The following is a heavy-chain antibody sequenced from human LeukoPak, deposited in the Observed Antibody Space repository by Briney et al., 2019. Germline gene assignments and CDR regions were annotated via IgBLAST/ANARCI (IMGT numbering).Heavy chain of an antibody. V-gene: IGHV3-30*02. Sequence: GGSLRLSCAASGFTFSNYWMTWVRQAPGKGLEWVAFIRYDGSNKYYADSVKGRFTISRDNSKNTLYLQMNSLRAEDTAVYYCATRGDSPQWYFDLWGRGTLVTVSS. CDR1: GFTFSNYW. D-gene: IGHD2-21*01. CDR3: ATRGDSPQWYFDL. J-gene: IGHJ2*01. CDR2: IRYDGSNK.